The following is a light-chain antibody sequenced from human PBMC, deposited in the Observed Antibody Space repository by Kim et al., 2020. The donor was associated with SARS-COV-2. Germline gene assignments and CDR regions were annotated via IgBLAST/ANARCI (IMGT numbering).Light chain of an antibody. J-gene: IGLJ2*01. V-gene: IGLV2-8*01. Sequence: QSTLTQPPSASGSPGQSVTISCTGSSSDVSGYDYVSWYQQHAGKAPKLMIYEVSKRPSGVPDRFSGSKSGNTASLTVSGLQAEDEADYYCSSYAGSNNWVFGGGTKLTVL. CDR1: SSDVSGYDY. CDR2: EVS. CDR3: SSYAGSNNWV.